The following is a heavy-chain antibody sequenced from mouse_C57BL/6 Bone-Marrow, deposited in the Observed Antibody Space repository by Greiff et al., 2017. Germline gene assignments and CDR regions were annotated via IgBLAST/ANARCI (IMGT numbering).Heavy chain of an antibody. CDR2: INPNYGTT. Sequence: EVQLQESGPELVKPGASVKISCKASGYSFTDYNMNWVKQSNGKSLEWIGVINPNYGTTSYNQKFKGKATLTVDQSSSTAYMQLNSLTSEDSAVYYCASLDDGYYGLDWYFDVWGTGTTVTVSS. CDR3: ASLDDGYYGLDWYFDV. CDR1: GYSFTDYN. J-gene: IGHJ1*03. V-gene: IGHV1-39*01. D-gene: IGHD2-3*01.